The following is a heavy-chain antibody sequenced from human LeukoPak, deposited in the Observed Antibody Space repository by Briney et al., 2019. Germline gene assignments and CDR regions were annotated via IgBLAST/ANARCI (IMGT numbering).Heavy chain of an antibody. Sequence: PSETLSLTCTVSGGSISSSSYYWGWIRQPPGKGLEWIGSIYYSGSTYYNPSLKSRVTISVDTSKNQFSLKLSSVTAADTAVYYCVRWLHFGIGYWGQGTLVTVSS. V-gene: IGHV4-39*07. CDR1: GGSISSSSYY. J-gene: IGHJ4*02. CDR3: VRWLHFGIGY. CDR2: IYYSGST. D-gene: IGHD5-24*01.